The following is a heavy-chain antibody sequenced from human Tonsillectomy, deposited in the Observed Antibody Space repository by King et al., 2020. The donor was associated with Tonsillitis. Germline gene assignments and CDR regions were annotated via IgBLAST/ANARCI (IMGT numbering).Heavy chain of an antibody. Sequence: VQLQESGPGLVKPSETLSLTCTVSGGSISSYYWSWIRQPPGKGLEWIGDIYYSGSTNYNPSLKRRVTISVDTSKNQFSLKLRSVTAADTAVYDCARVVGVDIAMIGYGGNSEWFDPWGQGTLVTVSS. CDR2: IYYSGST. CDR1: GGSISSYY. D-gene: IGHD4-23*01. J-gene: IGHJ5*02. CDR3: ARVVGVDIAMIGYGGNSEWFDP. V-gene: IGHV4-59*01.